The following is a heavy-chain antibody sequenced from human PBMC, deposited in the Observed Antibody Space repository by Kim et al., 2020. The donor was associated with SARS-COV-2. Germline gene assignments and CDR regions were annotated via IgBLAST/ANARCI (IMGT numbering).Heavy chain of an antibody. D-gene: IGHD5-12*01. Sequence: SVKVSCKASGGTFSSYAISWVRQAPGQGLEWMGGIITIFGTANYAQKFQGRVTITADESTSTAYMELSSLRSEDTAVYYCARGGYSGYDERYFDLWGRGTLVTVSS. CDR1: GGTFSSYA. V-gene: IGHV1-69*13. CDR3: ARGGYSGYDERYFDL. CDR2: IITIFGTA. J-gene: IGHJ2*01.